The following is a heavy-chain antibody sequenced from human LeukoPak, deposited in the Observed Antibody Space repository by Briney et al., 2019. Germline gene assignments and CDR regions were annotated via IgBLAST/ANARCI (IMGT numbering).Heavy chain of an antibody. CDR1: GFTFSSYA. J-gene: IGHJ4*02. CDR3: AKDVVVGYFDY. V-gene: IGHV3-23*01. D-gene: IGHD2-15*01. Sequence: GGPLRLSCAASGFTFSSYAMSWVRQAPGKGLEWVSAISGSGGSTYYADSVKGRFTISRDNSKNTLYLQMNSLRAEDTAVYYGAKDVVVGYFDYWGQGTLVTVSS. CDR2: ISGSGGST.